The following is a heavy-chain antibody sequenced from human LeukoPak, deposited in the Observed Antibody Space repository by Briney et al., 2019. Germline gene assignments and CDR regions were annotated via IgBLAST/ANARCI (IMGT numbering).Heavy chain of an antibody. J-gene: IGHJ5*02. Sequence: GESLKISCKGSGYSFTSYWIGWVRQMPGKGLEWMGIIYPGDSDTRYGPSFQGQVTISADKSISTAYLQWSSLKASDTATYYCARLGTYYGSGSGSWFDPWGQGTLVTVSS. V-gene: IGHV5-51*01. CDR2: IYPGDSDT. D-gene: IGHD3-10*01. CDR3: ARLGTYYGSGSGSWFDP. CDR1: GYSFTSYW.